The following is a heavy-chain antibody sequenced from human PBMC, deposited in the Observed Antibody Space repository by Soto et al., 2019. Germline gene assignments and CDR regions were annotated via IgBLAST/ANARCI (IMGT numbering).Heavy chain of an antibody. V-gene: IGHV4-4*02. Sequence: SETLSLTCDVSGASIKSDTWWTWVRQSPGKGLEWIGEIYHNGRAFDNPSLKGRVTISIDKSKNQFSLKLSSVTAADTAVYYCAPTVTHGDGWFDPWGQGTLVTVSS. CDR1: GASIKSDTW. CDR2: IYHNGRA. D-gene: IGHD4-17*01. CDR3: APTVTHGDGWFDP. J-gene: IGHJ5*02.